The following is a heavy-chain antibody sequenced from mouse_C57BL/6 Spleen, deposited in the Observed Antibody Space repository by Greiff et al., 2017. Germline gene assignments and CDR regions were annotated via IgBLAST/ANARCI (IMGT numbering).Heavy chain of an antibody. CDR3: ARSGDGRSFAY. Sequence: QVQLQQPGAELVKPGASVKLSCKASGYTFTSYWMHWVKQRPGRGLEWIARIDPNSGGTKYNEKFKSKATLTVDKPSSTAYMQLSSLTSEDSAVYYCARSGDGRSFAYWGQGTLVTVSA. D-gene: IGHD1-1*01. CDR2: IDPNSGGT. J-gene: IGHJ3*01. CDR1: GYTFTSYW. V-gene: IGHV1-72*01.